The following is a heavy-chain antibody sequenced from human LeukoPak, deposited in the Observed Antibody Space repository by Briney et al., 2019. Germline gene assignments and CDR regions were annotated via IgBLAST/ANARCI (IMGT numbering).Heavy chain of an antibody. D-gene: IGHD6-19*01. V-gene: IGHV3-21*01. J-gene: IGHJ4*02. Sequence: GGSLRLSCAASGFTFSSYSMNWVRQAPGKGLEWVSSISSSSSNIYYADSVKGRFTISRDNAKNSLYLQMNSLRAEDTAVYYCARSIAVAGTDYWGQGTLVTVSS. CDR3: ARSIAVAGTDY. CDR2: ISSSSSNI. CDR1: GFTFSSYS.